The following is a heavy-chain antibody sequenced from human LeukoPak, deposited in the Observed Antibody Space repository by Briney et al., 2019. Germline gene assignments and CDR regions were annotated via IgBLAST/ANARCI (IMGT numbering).Heavy chain of an antibody. J-gene: IGHJ4*02. V-gene: IGHV3-30*18. CDR3: AKATVRGSMDYFDY. CDR2: ISYDGSNK. D-gene: IGHD3-10*01. CDR1: GFTFSSYG. Sequence: GGSLRLSCAASGFTFSSYGMHWVRQAPGKGLEWVAVISYDGSNKYYADSVKGRFTISRDNSKNTLYLQMNSLRAEDTAVYYCAKATVRGSMDYFDYWGQGTLVTVSS.